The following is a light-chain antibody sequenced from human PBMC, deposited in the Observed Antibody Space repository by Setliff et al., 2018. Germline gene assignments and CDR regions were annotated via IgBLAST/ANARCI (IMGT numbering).Light chain of an antibody. CDR2: DDT. Sequence: SYELTQPPSVSVAPGRTARIPCGGANIGAKSVHWYQHRAGQAPVLVVYDDTDWPSGIPERFSGSNSGNTATLTISRVEAGDEADYYCQVWNSETYPYVFGSGTKAPS. J-gene: IGLJ1*01. CDR3: QVWNSETYPYV. V-gene: IGLV3-21*03. CDR1: NIGAKS.